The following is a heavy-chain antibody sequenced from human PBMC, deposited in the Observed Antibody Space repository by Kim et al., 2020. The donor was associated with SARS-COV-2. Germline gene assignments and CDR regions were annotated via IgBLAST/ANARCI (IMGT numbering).Heavy chain of an antibody. CDR3: AREVGTHFDY. Sequence: SGSTNYNPSLRGRATISRDTSKKQFTLQVNSVTAADTAVYYCAREVGTHFDYWGQGILVTVSS. CDR2: SGST. V-gene: IGHV4-59*01. J-gene: IGHJ4*02.